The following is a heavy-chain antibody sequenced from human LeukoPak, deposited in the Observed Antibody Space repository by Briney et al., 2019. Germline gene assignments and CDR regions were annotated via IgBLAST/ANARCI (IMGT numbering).Heavy chain of an antibody. CDR1: GSTFSSYS. CDR3: ARYGDHNWFDP. D-gene: IGHD4-17*01. V-gene: IGHV3-48*01. J-gene: IGHJ5*02. Sequence: PGGSLRLSCAASGSTFSSYSMNWVRQAPGKGLEWVSYISSSSSTIYYADSVKGRFTISRDNAKNSLYLQMNSLRAEDTAVYYCARYGDHNWFDPWGQGTLVTVSS. CDR2: ISSSSSTI.